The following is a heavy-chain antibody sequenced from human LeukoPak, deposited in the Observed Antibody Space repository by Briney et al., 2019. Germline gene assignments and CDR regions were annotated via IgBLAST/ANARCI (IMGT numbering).Heavy chain of an antibody. D-gene: IGHD4-23*01. CDR3: ASYGGKGWYFDL. CDR2: IIPIFGTA. J-gene: IGHJ2*01. CDR1: GGTFSSYA. V-gene: IGHV1-69*13. Sequence: SVKVSCKASGGTFSSYAISWVRQAPGQGLEWMGGIIPIFGTANYAQKFQGRVTITADESTSTAYMELSSLRSEDTAVYYCASYGGKGWYFDLWGRGTLVTASS.